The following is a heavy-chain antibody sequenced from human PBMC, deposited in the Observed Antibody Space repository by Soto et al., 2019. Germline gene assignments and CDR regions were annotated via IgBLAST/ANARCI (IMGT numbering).Heavy chain of an antibody. CDR3: ARAVYSNHVY. CDR1: GASISSGSYY. J-gene: IGHJ4*02. Sequence: QVQLQESGPGLVKPSQTLSLTCTVSGASISSGSYYWSWIRQLPGKGLEWIGYISNSGSTYYNPCLKSRVTISVDTSKNQFSLRVSSVTAADTAVYYCARAVYSNHVYWGQGTLVTVSS. D-gene: IGHD4-4*01. V-gene: IGHV4-31*03. CDR2: ISNSGST.